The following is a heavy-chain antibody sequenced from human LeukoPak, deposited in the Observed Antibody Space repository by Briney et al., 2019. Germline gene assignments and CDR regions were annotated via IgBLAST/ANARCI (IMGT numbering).Heavy chain of an antibody. CDR3: ARAGYCSGGSCYGVDY. CDR1: GFTVSRNS. CDR2: IWYDGSNK. D-gene: IGHD2-15*01. V-gene: IGHV3-33*08. J-gene: IGHJ4*02. Sequence: GGSLRLSCAASGFTVSRNSMTWVRQAPGKGLEWVAVIWYDGSNKYYADSVKGRFTISRDNSKNTLYLQMNSLRAEDTAVYYCARAGYCSGGSCYGVDYWGQGTLVTVSS.